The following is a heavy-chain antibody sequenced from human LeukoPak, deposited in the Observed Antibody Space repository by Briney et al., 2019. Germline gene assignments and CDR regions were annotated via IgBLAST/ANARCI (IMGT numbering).Heavy chain of an antibody. CDR3: ARNVGDGNYYYYMDV. J-gene: IGHJ6*03. CDR2: ISSSSSYI. CDR1: GFTFSSYS. Sequence: PGGSLRLSCAASGFTFSSYSMNWVRQAPGKGLEWVSSISSSSSYIYYADSVKGRFTISRDNAKNSLYLQMNSLRAEDTAVYYCARNVGDGNYYYYMDVWGKGTTVTVSS. D-gene: IGHD3-10*02. V-gene: IGHV3-21*01.